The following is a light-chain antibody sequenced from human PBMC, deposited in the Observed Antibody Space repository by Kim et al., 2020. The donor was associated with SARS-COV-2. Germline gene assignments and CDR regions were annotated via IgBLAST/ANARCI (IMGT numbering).Light chain of an antibody. V-gene: IGLV2-14*03. Sequence: QSALTQPASVSGSPGQSITISCTGTSSDVGGYNYVSWYQQHPGKAPKLMIYDVSNRPSGISYRFSGSKSGNTASLTISGLQAEDEAYYYCSSYTSSSTNWVFGGGTQLTVL. CDR1: SSDVGGYNY. J-gene: IGLJ3*02. CDR2: DVS. CDR3: SSYTSSSTNWV.